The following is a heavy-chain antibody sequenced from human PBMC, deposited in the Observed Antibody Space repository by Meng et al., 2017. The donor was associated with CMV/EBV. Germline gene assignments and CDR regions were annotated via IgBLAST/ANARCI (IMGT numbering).Heavy chain of an antibody. CDR1: GFTFSDYA. CDR2: ITGRGDDT. CDR3: AKGSANSRPYYFDF. D-gene: IGHD3-3*01. V-gene: IGHV3-23*01. J-gene: IGHJ4*02. Sequence: GGSLRLSCAASGFTFSDYAMAWVRQAPGRGLEWVSAITGRGDDTYHADSVKGRLTISRDNSKNTLSLQMISLRAEDTAVYYCAKGSANSRPYYFDFWGQGTLVSVSS.